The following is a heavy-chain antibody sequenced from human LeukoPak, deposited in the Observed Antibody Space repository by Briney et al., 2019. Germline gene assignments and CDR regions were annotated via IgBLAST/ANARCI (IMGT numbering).Heavy chain of an antibody. CDR3: ARDQGDYYDFWSGLFT. J-gene: IGHJ5*02. CDR2: ISSSSGYI. V-gene: IGHV3-21*01. D-gene: IGHD3-3*01. Sequence: GGSLRLSCAASGFTFNSYSMNWVRQTPGKGLEWVSSISSSSGYINYADSVKGRFTVSRDNAKNSLYLQMNSLRAEDTAVYYCARDQGDYYDFWSGLFTWGQGTLVTVSS. CDR1: GFTFNSYS.